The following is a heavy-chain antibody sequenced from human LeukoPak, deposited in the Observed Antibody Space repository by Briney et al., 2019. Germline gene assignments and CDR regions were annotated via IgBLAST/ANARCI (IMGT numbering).Heavy chain of an antibody. V-gene: IGHV3-53*01. J-gene: IGHJ4*02. CDR1: GFTVSSNY. Sequence: PGGSLRLSCAASGFTVSSNYMGWVRQAPGKGLEWVSVIYSGGSTYYADSVKGRFTISRDNSKNTLYLQMNSLRAEDTAVYYCARCVPDYGDYYFDYWGQGTLVTVSS. CDR3: ARCVPDYGDYYFDY. D-gene: IGHD4-17*01. CDR2: IYSGGST.